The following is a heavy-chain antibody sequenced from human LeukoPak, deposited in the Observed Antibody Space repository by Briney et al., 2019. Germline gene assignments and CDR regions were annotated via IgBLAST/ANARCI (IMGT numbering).Heavy chain of an antibody. CDR2: LYSGGST. J-gene: IGHJ4*02. V-gene: IGHV3-53*01. D-gene: IGHD3-10*01. Sequence: PGGSLRLSCAASGFTVSSNYMSWVRQAPGKGLEWVSVLYSGGSTYYADSVKGRFTISRDNPKNTLYLQMNSLRAEDTAVYFCAKRGVVIRVFLVGFHKEAYYFDSWGQGALVTVSS. CDR1: GFTVSSNY. CDR3: AKRGVVIRVFLVGFHKEAYYFDS.